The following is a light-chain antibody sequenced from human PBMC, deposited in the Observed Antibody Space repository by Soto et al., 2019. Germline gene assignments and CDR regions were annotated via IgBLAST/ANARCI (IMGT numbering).Light chain of an antibody. Sequence: QSALSQPPSASGTPGQRVTISCSGSSSNIGSNTVNWYQQFPGTAPKLLIYRTNQRPSGVPDRFSGSKSGTSASLVISGLRSEDEADYYCAAWYDSLNAYVFGTGTKLTVL. CDR3: AAWYDSLNAYV. V-gene: IGLV1-44*01. CDR2: RTN. CDR1: SSNIGSNT. J-gene: IGLJ1*01.